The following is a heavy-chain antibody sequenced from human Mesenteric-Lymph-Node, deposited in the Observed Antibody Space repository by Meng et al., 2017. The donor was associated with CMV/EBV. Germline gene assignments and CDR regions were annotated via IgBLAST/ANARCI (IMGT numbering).Heavy chain of an antibody. Sequence: SETLSLTCTVSGYSISSGYYWGWIRQPPGKGLEWIGSIYHSGSTYYNPSLRSRVTISLDTSKNQFSLKLSSVTAADTAVYYCARRAMYTYAMDVWGQGTTVTVSS. V-gene: IGHV4-38-2*02. CDR1: GYSISSGYY. CDR2: IYHSGST. CDR3: ARRAMYTYAMDV. D-gene: IGHD1-14*01. J-gene: IGHJ6*02.